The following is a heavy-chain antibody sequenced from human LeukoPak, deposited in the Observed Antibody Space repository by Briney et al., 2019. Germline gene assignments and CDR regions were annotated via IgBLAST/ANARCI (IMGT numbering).Heavy chain of an antibody. V-gene: IGHV1-24*01. D-gene: IGHD7-27*01. CDR1: GYTFTSYY. CDR3: ATGENAILGYFDY. CDR2: FDPEDGET. Sequence: ASVKVSCKASGYTFTSYYMHWVRQAPGKGLEWMGGFDPEDGETIYAQKFQGRVTMTEDTSTDTAYMELSSLRSEDTAVYYCATGENAILGYFDYWGQGTLVTVSS. J-gene: IGHJ4*02.